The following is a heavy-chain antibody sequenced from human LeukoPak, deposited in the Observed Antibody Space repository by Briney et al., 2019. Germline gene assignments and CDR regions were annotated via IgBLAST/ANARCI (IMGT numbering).Heavy chain of an antibody. CDR3: ARDLIGWSSVVPAATPAP. Sequence: SETLSLTCTVSGGSISSYYWSWIRQPAGKGLEWIGRIYTSGSTNYNPSLKSRVTMSVDTSKNQFSLKLSSVTAADTAVYYCARDLIGWSSVVPAATPAPWGQGTLVTVSS. J-gene: IGHJ5*02. D-gene: IGHD2-2*02. V-gene: IGHV4-4*07. CDR1: GGSISSYY. CDR2: IYTSGST.